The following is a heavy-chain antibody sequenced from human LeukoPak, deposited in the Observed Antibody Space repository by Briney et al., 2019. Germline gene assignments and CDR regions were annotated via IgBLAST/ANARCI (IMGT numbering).Heavy chain of an antibody. CDR1: GDSLNSGNYY. Sequence: SHTLSLTCTVSGDSLNSGNYYWTWIRQHPGKGLERIGYIFTSGNTYYNPSLKRRLLTSADTSKSQFSLRLTSVTAADTAVYYCARATLRGDPFDFWGQGIQVTVSS. CDR2: IFTSGNT. D-gene: IGHD2-21*02. CDR3: ARATLRGDPFDF. J-gene: IGHJ4*02. V-gene: IGHV4-31*03.